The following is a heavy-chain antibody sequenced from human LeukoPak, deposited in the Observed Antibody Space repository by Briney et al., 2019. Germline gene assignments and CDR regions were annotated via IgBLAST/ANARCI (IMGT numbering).Heavy chain of an antibody. V-gene: IGHV4-30-2*01. CDR2: IYQSGSS. D-gene: IGHD3-22*01. CDR3: ARDSYYDNSGEGAFDI. Sequence: PSQTLSLTCHVSGGSITTIGYSWSWIRQPPGKGLEWIGYIYQSGSSSYNPSLQSRVTISIDRSKNQFSLKLTSVTAADTAVYYCARDSYYDNSGEGAFDIWGQGTMVTVSA. CDR1: GGSITTIGYS. J-gene: IGHJ3*02.